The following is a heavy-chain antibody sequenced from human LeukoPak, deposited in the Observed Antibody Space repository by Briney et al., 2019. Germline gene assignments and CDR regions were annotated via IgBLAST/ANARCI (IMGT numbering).Heavy chain of an antibody. D-gene: IGHD3-22*01. V-gene: IGHV3-21*01. Sequence: GGSLRLSCAASGFTFSSYSMNWVRQAPGKGLEWVSSISSSSSYIYYADSVKGRFTISRDNAKNSLYLQMNSLRAEDTAVYYCARAPPYYYDSSGTAFDYWGQGTLVTVSS. CDR2: ISSSSSYI. CDR3: ARAPPYYYDSSGTAFDY. CDR1: GFTFSSYS. J-gene: IGHJ4*02.